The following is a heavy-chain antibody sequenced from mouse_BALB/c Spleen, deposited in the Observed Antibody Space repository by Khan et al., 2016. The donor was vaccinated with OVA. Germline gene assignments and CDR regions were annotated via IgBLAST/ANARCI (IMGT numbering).Heavy chain of an antibody. Sequence: SGAELARPGASVKMSCKASGYTFTSYTIHWIKQRPGQGLEWIGYINPSSGYTNYNQKFKDKATLTADKSSTTAYMQLSSLTSYDSAVYYWARDGAYYRNDGWFAYWGQGTLVTVSA. D-gene: IGHD2-14*01. V-gene: IGHV1-4*01. CDR1: GYTFTSYT. CDR3: ARDGAYYRNDGWFAY. CDR2: INPSSGYT. J-gene: IGHJ3*01.